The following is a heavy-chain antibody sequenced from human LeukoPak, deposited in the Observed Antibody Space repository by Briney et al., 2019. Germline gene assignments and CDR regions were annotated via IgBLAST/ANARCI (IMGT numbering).Heavy chain of an antibody. CDR2: ISYGNT. CDR1: GGSISSGSYY. J-gene: IGHJ5*02. Sequence: SQTLSLTCTVSGGSISSGSYYWSWIRQPAGKGLEWIGHISYGNTDYNPSLKSRVTISVDTSKNQFSLKLTSVTAADTAVYYCARDKAHSYGRYFDPWGQGALVTVSS. D-gene: IGHD5-18*01. V-gene: IGHV4-61*09. CDR3: ARDKAHSYGRYFDP.